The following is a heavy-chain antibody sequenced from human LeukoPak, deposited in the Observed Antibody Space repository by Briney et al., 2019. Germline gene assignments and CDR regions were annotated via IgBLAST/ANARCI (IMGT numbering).Heavy chain of an antibody. CDR1: GYTFSSYD. Sequence: ASVKVSCKASGYTFSSYDINWLRQASGQGLEWMGWMNPNTGNTDCAQKFQGRVSMTRNTSISTAYMELYNLTSEDTAVYYCARGGSEKYNWFDPWGQGTLVTVSS. CDR3: ARGGSEKYNWFDP. D-gene: IGHD3-10*01. V-gene: IGHV1-8*01. J-gene: IGHJ5*02. CDR2: MNPNTGNT.